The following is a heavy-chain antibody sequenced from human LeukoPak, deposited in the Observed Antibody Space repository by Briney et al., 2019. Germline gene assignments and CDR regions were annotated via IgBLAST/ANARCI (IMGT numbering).Heavy chain of an antibody. D-gene: IGHD5-18*01. J-gene: IGHJ5*02. CDR1: DGSMTNYH. CDR3: ARGSDGYRFDP. CDR2: IYNIETT. V-gene: IGHV4-59*01. Sequence: SETLSLTCTVSDGSMTNYHWTWIRQPPGKAPEYIGYIYNIETTNYNPSLKSRVTVSVDMSKKQFSLRLNSVTAADTAVYYCARGSDGYRFDPWGQGILVIVSS.